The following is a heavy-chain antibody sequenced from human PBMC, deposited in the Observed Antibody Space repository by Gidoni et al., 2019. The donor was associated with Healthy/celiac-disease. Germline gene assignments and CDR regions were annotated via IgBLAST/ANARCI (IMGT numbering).Heavy chain of an antibody. D-gene: IGHD6-6*01. CDR2: ISSSSSTI. V-gene: IGHV3-48*02. CDR3: ARDQAARFPFDY. Sequence: EVQLVESGGGLVQPGGSLRLSCAASGVTFSSYSMHWVRQAPGKGLEWFSYISSSSSTIYHADSVKCRFTISRDNAKNSLYLQMNSLRDEDTAVYYCARDQAARFPFDYWGQGTLVTVSS. J-gene: IGHJ4*02. CDR1: GVTFSSYS.